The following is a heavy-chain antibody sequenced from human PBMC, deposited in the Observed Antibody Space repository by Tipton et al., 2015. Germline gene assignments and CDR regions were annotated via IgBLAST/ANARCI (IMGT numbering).Heavy chain of an antibody. CDR2: IKPDGSDT. V-gene: IGHV3-7*01. Sequence: SLRLSCAASGFPVISISMSWVRQAPGKGLEWVAHIKPDGSDTYYVDSVKGRFTISRDNAKNSLYLQMNSLRAEDTAVYFCARGDWGSSGQAYWGQGTLVTVSS. CDR3: ARGDWGSSGQAY. J-gene: IGHJ4*02. D-gene: IGHD3-22*01. CDR1: GFPVISIS.